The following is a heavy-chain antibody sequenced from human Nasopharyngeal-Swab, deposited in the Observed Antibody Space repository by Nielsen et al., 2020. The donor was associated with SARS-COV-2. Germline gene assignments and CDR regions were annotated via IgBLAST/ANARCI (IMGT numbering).Heavy chain of an antibody. D-gene: IGHD1-20*01. V-gene: IGHV3-7*03. CDR2: IKEDGSEK. J-gene: IGHJ4*02. CDR1: GFTFGNYW. Sequence: GESLKISCAASGFTFGNYWMSWVRQAPGKRLEWVANIKEDGSEKDYVDSVEGRFTISRDNIKNSLYLQMNRLRVEDTAVYFCARLPRNNWRLDSWGQGILVTVSS. CDR3: ARLPRNNWRLDS.